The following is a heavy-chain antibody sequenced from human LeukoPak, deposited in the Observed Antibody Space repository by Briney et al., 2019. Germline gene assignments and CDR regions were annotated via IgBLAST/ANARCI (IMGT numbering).Heavy chain of an antibody. Sequence: SETLSLTCTVSGGSIISYYWSWVRQPPGKGLEWIGYIYYSGTTNYSPSLKSRLTISVDTSKNQFSLKLTSATAADTAVYYCARQNPAAAGQGLDYWGQGTLVTVSP. CDR3: ARQNPAAAGQGLDY. V-gene: IGHV4-59*08. J-gene: IGHJ4*02. CDR2: IYYSGTT. D-gene: IGHD6-13*01. CDR1: GGSIISYY.